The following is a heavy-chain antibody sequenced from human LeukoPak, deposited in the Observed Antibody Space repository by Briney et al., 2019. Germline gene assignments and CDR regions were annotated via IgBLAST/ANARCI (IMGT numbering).Heavy chain of an antibody. V-gene: IGHV3-23*05. J-gene: IGHJ4*02. CDR1: GFSFSTYA. D-gene: IGHD7-27*01. CDR3: AKGESNWGTSPPFDY. Sequence: GGSLRLSCAASGFSFSTYAMSWVRQAPGKGLEWISAISNNGDYTYYVDSVKGRFTISRDNSKNTLYLQMNSLRAEDTAVYSCAKGESNWGTSPPFDYWGQGTLVTVSS. CDR2: ISNNGDYT.